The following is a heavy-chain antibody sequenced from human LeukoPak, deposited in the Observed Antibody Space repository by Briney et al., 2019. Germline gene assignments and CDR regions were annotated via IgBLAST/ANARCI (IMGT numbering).Heavy chain of an antibody. CDR3: ARVETVTKGGAFDI. V-gene: IGHV3-72*01. D-gene: IGHD4-17*01. CDR1: GFSVSNNY. CDR2: TRNKANSYTT. Sequence: PGGSLRLSCAASGFSVSNNYMNWVRQAPGKGLEWVGRTRNKANSYTTEYAASVKGRFTISRDDSKNSLYLQMNSLKTEDTAVYYCARVETVTKGGAFDIWGQGTMVTVSS. J-gene: IGHJ3*02.